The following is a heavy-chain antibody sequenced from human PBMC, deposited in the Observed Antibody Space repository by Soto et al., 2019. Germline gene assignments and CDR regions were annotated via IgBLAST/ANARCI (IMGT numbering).Heavy chain of an antibody. J-gene: IGHJ3*02. Sequence: GASVKVSCKVSGYTLTELSMHWMRQAPGKGLEWMGGFDPEDGETIYAQKFQGRVTMTEDTSTDTAYMELSSLRSEDTAVYYCATGRPPRSSDAFDIWGQGTMVTVSS. CDR2: FDPEDGET. D-gene: IGHD3-10*01. CDR1: GYTLTELS. V-gene: IGHV1-24*01. CDR3: ATGRPPRSSDAFDI.